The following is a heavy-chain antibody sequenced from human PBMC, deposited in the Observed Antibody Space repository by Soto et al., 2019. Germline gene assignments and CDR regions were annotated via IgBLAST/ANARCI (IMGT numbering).Heavy chain of an antibody. CDR1: GYYFTNYW. CDR2: IYPTDSTT. CDR3: ARRGYCSGATCYSFDY. J-gene: IGHJ4*02. V-gene: IGHV5-51*01. D-gene: IGHD2-15*01. Sequence: PGESLKISCQGSGYYFTNYWIAWVRQMPGKGLEWMGIIYPTDSTTTYSPSFQGQVTISADKSISTAYLQWSSLKASDTAMYYCARRGYCSGATCYSFDYWAQGTLVTVSS.